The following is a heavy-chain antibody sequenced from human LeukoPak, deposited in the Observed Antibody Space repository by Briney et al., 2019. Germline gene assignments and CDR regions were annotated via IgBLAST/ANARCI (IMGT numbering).Heavy chain of an antibody. CDR1: GFTFDNYG. D-gene: IGHD3-22*01. Sequence: GGSLRLSCAASGFTFDNYGMSWVRQAPGKGLEWVSGINWNGGSTGYADSVKGRFTISRDNAKNSLYLQMNSLRAEDTALYYCARVGGAVAITYFDYWGQGTLVTVSS. V-gene: IGHV3-20*04. CDR2: INWNGGST. J-gene: IGHJ4*02. CDR3: ARVGGAVAITYFDY.